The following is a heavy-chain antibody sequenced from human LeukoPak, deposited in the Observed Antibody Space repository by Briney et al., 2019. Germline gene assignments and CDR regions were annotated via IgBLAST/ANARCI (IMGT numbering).Heavy chain of an antibody. J-gene: IGHJ4*02. V-gene: IGHV3-30*18. Sequence: GGSLRLSCAASGFTFSSYGMHWVRQAPGKGLEWVAVISYDGSNKYYADSVKGRFTISRDNAKNSLYLQMNSLRAEDTALYYCAKATGDSSGYYPFDYWGQGTLVTVSS. CDR3: AKATGDSSGYYPFDY. CDR2: ISYDGSNK. CDR1: GFTFSSYG. D-gene: IGHD3-22*01.